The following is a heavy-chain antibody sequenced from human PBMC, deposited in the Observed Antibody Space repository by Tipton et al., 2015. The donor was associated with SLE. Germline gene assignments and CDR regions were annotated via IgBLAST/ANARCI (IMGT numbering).Heavy chain of an antibody. CDR1: GGSISSHY. CDR2: IYYSGST. CDR3: ARVGGDGGDFDY. V-gene: IGHV4-59*08. Sequence: TLSLTCTVSGGSISSHYWSWIRQPPGKGLEWIGYIYYSGSTNYNPSLKSRVTISVGTSKNQFSLKLSSVTAADTAVYYCARVGGDGGDFDYWGQGTLVTVSS. D-gene: IGHD2-21*01. J-gene: IGHJ4*02.